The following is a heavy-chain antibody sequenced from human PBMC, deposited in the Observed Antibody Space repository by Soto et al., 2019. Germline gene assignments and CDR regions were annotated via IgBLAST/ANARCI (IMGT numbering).Heavy chain of an antibody. CDR1: GFTFSSYE. Sequence: EVQLVESGGGLVQPGGSLRLSCAASGFTFSSYEINWVRQAPGMGLECVSYISRSGSTIYYEDSVKGRFTISRDNGKNSLYLQMNSLSAEDTAVYDCARVKYSGSSGAFDNWGQWTMVTVSS. J-gene: IGHJ3*02. D-gene: IGHD1-26*01. V-gene: IGHV3-48*03. CDR2: ISRSGSTI. CDR3: ARVKYSGSSGAFDN.